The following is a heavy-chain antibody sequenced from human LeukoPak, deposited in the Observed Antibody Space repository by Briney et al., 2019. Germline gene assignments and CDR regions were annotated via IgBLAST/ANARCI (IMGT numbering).Heavy chain of an antibody. J-gene: IGHJ6*02. V-gene: IGHV1-46*01. CDR3: ARESLSGSYYYYYGMDV. CDR1: GYTFTSYY. Sequence: ASVKVSCKASGYTFTSYYMHWVRQAPKQGLEWMGIINPSGGSTSYAQKFQGRVTMTRDTSTSTVYMELSSLRSEDTAVYYCARESLSGSYYYYYGMDVWGQGTTVTVSS. D-gene: IGHD1-26*01. CDR2: INPSGGST.